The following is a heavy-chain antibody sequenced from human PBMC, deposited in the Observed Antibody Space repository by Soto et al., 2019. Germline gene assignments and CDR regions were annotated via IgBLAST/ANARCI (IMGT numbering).Heavy chain of an antibody. CDR2: IGTAGDT. V-gene: IGHV3-13*04. D-gene: IGHD3-9*01. Sequence: GSLRLSCAASGFTFSSYGMHWVRQAPGKGLEWVSAIGTAGDTYYPGSVKGRFTISRENAKNSLYLQMNSLRAGDTAVYYCARAIDYDILTGYPAPPDYWGQGTLVTVSS. J-gene: IGHJ4*02. CDR1: GFTFSSYG. CDR3: ARAIDYDILTGYPAPPDY.